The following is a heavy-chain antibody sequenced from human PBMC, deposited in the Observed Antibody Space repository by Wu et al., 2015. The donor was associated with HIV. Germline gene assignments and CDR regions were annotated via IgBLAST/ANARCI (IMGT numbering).Heavy chain of an antibody. J-gene: IGHJ6*02. CDR2: MNPNSGNT. CDR1: GYTFTSYD. CDR3: ARVATYYDILTGFVFGYYGMDV. V-gene: IGHV1-8*01. Sequence: QVQLVQSGAEVKKPGASVKVSCKASGYTFTSYDINWVRQATGQGLEWMGWMNPNSGNTGYAQKFQGRVTMTRNTSISTAYMELSSLRSEDTAVYYCARVATYYDILTGFVFGYYGMDVWGQGTTVTVSS. D-gene: IGHD3-9*01.